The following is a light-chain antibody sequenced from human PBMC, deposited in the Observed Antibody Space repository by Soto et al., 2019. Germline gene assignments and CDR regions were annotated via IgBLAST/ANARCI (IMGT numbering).Light chain of an antibody. CDR1: QSVSRR. J-gene: IGKJ5*01. CDR3: QQYGGSPIT. CDR2: GAS. Sequence: IVWTQSQCTLSLSPVVRALLSCSASQSVSRRLAWYQQRPGQSPRLLISGASMRASGVPVRFIGSGSGTDFTLTITRLEPEDFAVYYCQQYGGSPITFGLGTRLEIK. V-gene: IGKV3-20*01.